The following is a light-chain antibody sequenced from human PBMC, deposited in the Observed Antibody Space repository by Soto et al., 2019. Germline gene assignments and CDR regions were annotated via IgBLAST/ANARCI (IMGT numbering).Light chain of an antibody. CDR2: GAS. Sequence: EIVLTQSPGTLSLSPGERATLSCRASQSVGRNYLAWYQQKPDQAPRLLIHGASSRATGIPDRFSGSGSGKEFTLSLSRLEPEDFAVYYCQQYASSPLTFGGGNTVEIK. J-gene: IGKJ4*01. V-gene: IGKV3-20*01. CDR1: QSVGRNY. CDR3: QQYASSPLT.